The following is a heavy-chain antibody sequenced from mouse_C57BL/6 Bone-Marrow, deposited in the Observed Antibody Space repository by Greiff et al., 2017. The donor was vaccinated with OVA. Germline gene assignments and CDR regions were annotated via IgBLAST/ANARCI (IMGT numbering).Heavy chain of an antibody. D-gene: IGHD2-1*01. CDR1: GFSLTSYG. J-gene: IGHJ4*01. CDR3: AKNEGYYGNYNAMDY. V-gene: IGHV2-4*01. CDR2: IWSGGST. Sequence: VKVVESGPGLVQPSQSLSITCTVSGFSLTSYGVHWVRQPPGKGLEWLGVIWSGGSTAYNAAFISRLSISKDNSKSQVFFKMNSLQADDTATYYCAKNEGYYGNYNAMDYWGQGTSVTVSS.